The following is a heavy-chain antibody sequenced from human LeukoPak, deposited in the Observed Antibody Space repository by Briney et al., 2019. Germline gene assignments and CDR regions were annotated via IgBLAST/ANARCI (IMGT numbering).Heavy chain of an antibody. Sequence: GGSLRLSCAVSGFTSSSYWMSWVRQAPGKGLEWVGRIKSKTDGGTTDYAAPVKGRFTISREDSKNTLYLQMNSLKTEDTAVYYCTTYVGAYSNWGDYYYYYMDVWGKGTTVTVSS. D-gene: IGHD4-11*01. V-gene: IGHV3-15*01. CDR2: IKSKTDGGTT. CDR3: TTYVGAYSNWGDYYYYYMDV. CDR1: GFTSSSYW. J-gene: IGHJ6*03.